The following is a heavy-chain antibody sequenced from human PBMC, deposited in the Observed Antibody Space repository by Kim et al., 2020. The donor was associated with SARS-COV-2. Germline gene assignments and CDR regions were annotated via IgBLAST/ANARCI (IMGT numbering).Heavy chain of an antibody. D-gene: IGHD1-26*01. J-gene: IGHJ3*01. Sequence: GSLRLSCRASGFTVSSDNMAWVRQAPGKGLEWVSVHYAAGKTFYGGSVQGRFSISRDTFKNMLYLQMNSLRTEDTAVYYCARDTPGVLGPTYAFDVWGQGTWVTVSS. CDR2: HYAAGKT. CDR1: GFTVSSDN. CDR3: ARDTPGVLGPTYAFDV. V-gene: IGHV3-66*01.